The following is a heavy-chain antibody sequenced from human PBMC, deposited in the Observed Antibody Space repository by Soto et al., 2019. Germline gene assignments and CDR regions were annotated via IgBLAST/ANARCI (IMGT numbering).Heavy chain of an antibody. D-gene: IGHD6-6*01. J-gene: IGHJ4*02. Sequence: QVQLVESGGGVVQPGRSLRLSCAASGFTFSTYSMHWVRQAPGKGLEWVAVISYDGSNKYYADSVKGRCTISRDNSKNTLFLKMDSLRPEDTAMYYCARVYSSLDYGIDYWGQGTLVTVSS. CDR2: ISYDGSNK. V-gene: IGHV3-30-3*01. CDR3: ARVYSSLDYGIDY. CDR1: GFTFSTYS.